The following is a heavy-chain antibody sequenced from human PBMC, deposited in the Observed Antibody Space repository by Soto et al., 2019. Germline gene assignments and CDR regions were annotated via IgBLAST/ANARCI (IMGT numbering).Heavy chain of an antibody. CDR1: GFTFSSYA. V-gene: IGHV3-30-3*01. D-gene: IGHD3-22*01. Sequence: GGSLRLSCAASGFTFSSYAMHWVRQAPGKGLEWVAVISYDGSNKYYADSVKGRFTISRDNSKNTLYLQMNSLRAEDTAVYYCARESVGVTLIVVVRRPLDYWGQGTLVTVSS. CDR3: ARESVGVTLIVVVRRPLDY. CDR2: ISYDGSNK. J-gene: IGHJ4*02.